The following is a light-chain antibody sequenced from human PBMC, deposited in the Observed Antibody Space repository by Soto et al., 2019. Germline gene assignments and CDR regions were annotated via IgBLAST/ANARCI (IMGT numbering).Light chain of an antibody. J-gene: IGKJ1*01. CDR3: QQHYYKTRT. Sequence: EIHLYNAPASLSTTLGELGKSTFRASQGIKNWLAWYQQKPGKAHNLLIYTGSSLQSGVPSRFSGSGSGTHFTLTISRLQPEDFATYYCQQHYYKTRTFGQGTKVEIK. CDR1: QGIKNW. V-gene: IGKV1-12*01. CDR2: TGS.